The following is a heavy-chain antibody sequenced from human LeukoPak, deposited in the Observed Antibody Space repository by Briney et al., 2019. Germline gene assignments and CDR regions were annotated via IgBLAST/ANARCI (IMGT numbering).Heavy chain of an antibody. CDR3: AGAPGPLGY. J-gene: IGHJ4*02. CDR2: IYDAGDA. V-gene: IGHV3-53*01. D-gene: IGHD7-27*01. Sequence: PGGSLRLSCAASGFTVSSRFMIWVRQASGRGLEWVSVIYDAGDAHYADSVKGRFTISRDNSKSTLYLQMNSLRAEDTAVYYCAGAPGPLGYWGQGIVVNV. CDR1: GFTVSSRF.